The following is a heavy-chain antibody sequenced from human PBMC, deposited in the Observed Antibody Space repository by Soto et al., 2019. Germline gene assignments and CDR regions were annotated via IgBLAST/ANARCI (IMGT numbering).Heavy chain of an antibody. J-gene: IGHJ2*01. Sequence: QVQLVQSGAEVKKPGASVKVSCKDSGYTFTSYGISWVRQAPGQGLEWMGWISAYNGNTNYAQQVQGRVTMTTDTYTSTASMEVRSLRSDDTAGYYCARQSYESSGYYYGWYFDLWGRGTLVTVSS. CDR1: GYTFTSYG. V-gene: IGHV1-18*04. CDR3: ARQSYESSGYYYGWYFDL. CDR2: ISAYNGNT. D-gene: IGHD3-22*01.